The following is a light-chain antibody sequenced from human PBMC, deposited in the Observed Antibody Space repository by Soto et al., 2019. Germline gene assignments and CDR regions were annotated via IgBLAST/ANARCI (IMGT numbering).Light chain of an antibody. CDR3: ETWDSNTHV. CDR2: LEGSGSY. Sequence: QSVLTQSSSASASLGSWGKLTCTLSSGHSSYIIAWHQQQPGKAPRYLMKLEGSGSYNKGSGVPDRFSGSCAGADRYRTISNLQFEDEADYYCETWDSNTHVFGGGTKLTV. J-gene: IGLJ3*02. V-gene: IGLV4-60*02. CDR1: SGHSSYI.